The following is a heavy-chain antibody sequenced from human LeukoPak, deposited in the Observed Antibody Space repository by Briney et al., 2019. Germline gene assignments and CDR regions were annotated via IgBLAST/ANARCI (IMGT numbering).Heavy chain of an antibody. V-gene: IGHV1-69*13. J-gene: IGHJ5*02. D-gene: IGHD3-22*01. CDR2: TIPIFGTA. Sequence: SVKVSCKASGGTFSSYAISWVRQAPGQGLEWMGGTIPIFGTANYAQKFQGRVTITADESTSTAYMELSSLRSEDTAVYYCARDRRSFNYYDSSGYPYTNNWFDPWGQGTLVTVSS. CDR3: ARDRRSFNYYDSSGYPYTNNWFDP. CDR1: GGTFSSYA.